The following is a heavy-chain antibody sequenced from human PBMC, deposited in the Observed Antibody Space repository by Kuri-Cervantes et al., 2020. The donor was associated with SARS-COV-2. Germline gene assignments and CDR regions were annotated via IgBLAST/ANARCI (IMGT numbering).Heavy chain of an antibody. CDR2: IYYSGST. D-gene: IGHD3-22*01. V-gene: IGHV4-61*05. Sequence: GSLRLSCTVSGGSISSSSYYWGWIRQPPGKGLEWIGYIYYSGSTNYDPSLKSRVTISVDTSKNQFSLKLSSVTAADTAVYYCARRPGTYYYDSSGYPHWYFDLWGRGTLVTVSS. CDR1: GGSISSSSYY. J-gene: IGHJ2*01. CDR3: ARRPGTYYYDSSGYPHWYFDL.